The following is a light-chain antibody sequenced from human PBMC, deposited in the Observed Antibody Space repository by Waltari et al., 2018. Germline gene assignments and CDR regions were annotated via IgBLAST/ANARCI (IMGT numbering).Light chain of an antibody. V-gene: IGLV2-23*02. CDR2: EVS. CDR1: SSDVGSYDL. J-gene: IGLJ2*01. Sequence: QSALTQPASVSGSPGQSITISCTGTSSDVGSYDLVSWYQQHPGKAPKLLIFEVSKRPSGVSHRFSGSKSGTTASLTISGRLAEDEADYYCCSYAGSGTLVFGGGTKLTVL. CDR3: CSYAGSGTLV.